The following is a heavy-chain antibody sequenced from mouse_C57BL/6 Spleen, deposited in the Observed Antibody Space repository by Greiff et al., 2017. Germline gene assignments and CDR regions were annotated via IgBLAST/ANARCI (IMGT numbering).Heavy chain of an antibody. D-gene: IGHD2-5*01. V-gene: IGHV1-72*01. CDR3: ATSLYYYSNYDYAMDY. J-gene: IGHJ4*01. CDR1: GYTFTSYW. CDR2: FDPNSGGT. Sequence: QVQLKQPGAELVKPGASVKLSCKASGYTFTSYWMHWVKQRPGRGLEWIGRFDPNSGGTKYNEKFKSKATLTVDKPSSTAYMQLSSVTSEDSAVYYCATSLYYYSNYDYAMDYWGQGTSVTVSS.